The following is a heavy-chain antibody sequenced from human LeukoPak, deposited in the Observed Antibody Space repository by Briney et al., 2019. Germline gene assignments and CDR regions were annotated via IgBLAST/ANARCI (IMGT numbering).Heavy chain of an antibody. J-gene: IGHJ4*02. CDR3: ARGYCSGGSCYIFDY. D-gene: IGHD2-15*01. Sequence: PSETLSLTCTVSGGSISTYYWSWIRQPAGKGLEGIGRMYTSGTTKYNPSLKSRVTMSVDTSNNQFSLKLTSVTAADTAVYYCARGYCSGGSCYIFDYWGQGSLVTVSS. V-gene: IGHV4-4*07. CDR1: GGSISTYY. CDR2: MYTSGTT.